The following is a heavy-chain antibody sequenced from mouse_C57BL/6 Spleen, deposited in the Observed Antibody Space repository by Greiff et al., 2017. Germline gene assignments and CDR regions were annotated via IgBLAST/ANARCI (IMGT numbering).Heavy chain of an antibody. CDR1: GYTFTSYN. D-gene: IGHD1-1*01. V-gene: IGHV1-12*01. CDR3: ARSRGLVAHWYFDV. CDR2: IYPGNGDT. Sequence: QSGVELVRPGASVKMSCKASGYTFTSYNMHWVKQTPRQGLEWIGAIYPGNGDTAYNQKFKGKATLTVDKSSSTAYMQLSSLTSEDSAVYFCARSRGLVAHWYFDVWGTGTTVTVSS. J-gene: IGHJ1*03.